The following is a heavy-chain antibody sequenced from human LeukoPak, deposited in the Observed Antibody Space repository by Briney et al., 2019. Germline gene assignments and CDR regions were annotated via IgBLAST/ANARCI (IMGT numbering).Heavy chain of an antibody. Sequence: SETLSLTCTVSGGSIRSRGYYWGWIRQPPGKGLEWIGTIYFSGSTYYNPSLESRVTISLDTSKNQFSLKLSPVTAADTAVYYCARAPSGGDYYYMDVWGKGTTVTVSS. CDR3: ARAPSGGDYYYMDV. V-gene: IGHV4-39*07. D-gene: IGHD3-10*01. J-gene: IGHJ6*03. CDR2: IYFSGST. CDR1: GGSIRSRGYY.